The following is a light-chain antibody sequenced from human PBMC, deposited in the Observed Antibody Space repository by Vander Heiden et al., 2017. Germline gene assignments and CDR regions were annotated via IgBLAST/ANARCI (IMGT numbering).Light chain of an antibody. CDR2: DVS. CDR1: SSDVGGYNY. CDR3: SSYTSSSTWV. J-gene: IGLJ3*02. V-gene: IGLV2-14*01. Sequence: STLTWPGTGSGSRGQSITISCTGTSSDVGGYNYVSWYQQHPGKAPKLMIYDVSNRPSGVSNRFSGSKSGNTASLTISGLQAEDEADYYCSSYTSSSTWVFGGGTKLTVL.